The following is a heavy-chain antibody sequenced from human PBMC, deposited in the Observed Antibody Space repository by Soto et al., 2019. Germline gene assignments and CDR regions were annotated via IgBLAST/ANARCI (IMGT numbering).Heavy chain of an antibody. CDR3: ARDYDYVRGNYFDY. J-gene: IGHJ4*02. V-gene: IGHV1-69*13. D-gene: IGHD3-16*01. Sequence: SVKVSCKASGGTFSSYAISWVRQAPGQGLEWMGGIIPIFGTANYAQKFQGRVTITADESTSTAYMELSSLRSEDTAVYYCARDYDYVRGNYFDYLGQGTLVTVSS. CDR1: GGTFSSYA. CDR2: IIPIFGTA.